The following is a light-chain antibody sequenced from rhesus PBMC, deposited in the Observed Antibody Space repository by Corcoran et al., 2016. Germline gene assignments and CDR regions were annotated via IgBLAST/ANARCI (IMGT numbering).Light chain of an antibody. J-gene: IGKJ2*01. CDR3: QQHNSNPYS. Sequence: DIQMTQSPSSLSATVGDRATITCQASQGISNWLAWYQQKPGKAPKLRIYAASSLQMGVPSRFSGSGSGTEVTLTISSLQPKDFATYYCQQHNSNPYSFGQGTKVEIK. CDR2: AAS. CDR1: QGISNW. V-gene: IGKV1-33*02.